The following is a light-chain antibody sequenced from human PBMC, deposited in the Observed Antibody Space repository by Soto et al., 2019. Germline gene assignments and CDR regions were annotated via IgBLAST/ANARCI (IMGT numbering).Light chain of an antibody. CDR3: AAWDDSLNGQGV. CDR1: SSSIGSNT. CDR2: SNN. Sequence: QSVLTQPPSASGTPGQRVTISCSGSSSSIGSNTVNWYQQLPGTAPKLLIYSNNQRPSGVPDRFSGSKSGTSASLAISGLQSEDEADDYCAAWDDSLNGQGVFGGGTKLTVL. J-gene: IGLJ2*01. V-gene: IGLV1-44*01.